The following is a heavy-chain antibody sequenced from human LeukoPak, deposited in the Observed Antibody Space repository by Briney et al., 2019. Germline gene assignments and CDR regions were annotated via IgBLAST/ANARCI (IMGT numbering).Heavy chain of an antibody. CDR3: ARILGANTWVGNWFDP. CDR1: GGSISSPNHD. Sequence: PSETLSLTCSVSGGSISSPNHDWVWLRQPPGQGLEWIGSIYYSGTTYENLSLKSRVTLSVDTSQNQFSLKLSSVTAADTAIYFCARILGANTWVGNWFDPWGQGTLVTVSP. V-gene: IGHV4-39*01. CDR2: IYYSGTT. J-gene: IGHJ5*02. D-gene: IGHD3-10*01.